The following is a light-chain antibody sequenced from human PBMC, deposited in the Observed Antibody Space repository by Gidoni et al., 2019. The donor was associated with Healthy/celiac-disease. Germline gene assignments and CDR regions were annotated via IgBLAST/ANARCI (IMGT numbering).Light chain of an antibody. CDR2: DAS. Sequence: EIVLTQSPATLSLSPGERATLSCRASQSVSSYLAWYQQKPGQAPRLLIYDASNRATGIPARFSGSGSWTDFTLTISSLEPEDFAVYYCQQRSNWPPGLTFXGXTKVEIK. CDR1: QSVSSY. J-gene: IGKJ4*01. V-gene: IGKV3-11*01. CDR3: QQRSNWPPGLT.